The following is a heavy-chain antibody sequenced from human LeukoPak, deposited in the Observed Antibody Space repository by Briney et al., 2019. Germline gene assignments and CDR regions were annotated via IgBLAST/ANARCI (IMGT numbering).Heavy chain of an antibody. CDR2: IYYSGST. CDR1: GGSISSSSYY. CDR3: ARHSRSGYSGYENAFDI. J-gene: IGHJ3*02. V-gene: IGHV4-39*01. Sequence: SETLSLTCTVPGGSISSSSYYWDWFRQPPGKGLEWIGSIYYSGSTYYNPSLKSRVTISVDTSKNQFSLKLSSVTAADTAVYYCARHSRSGYSGYENAFDIWGQGTMVTVSS. D-gene: IGHD5-12*01.